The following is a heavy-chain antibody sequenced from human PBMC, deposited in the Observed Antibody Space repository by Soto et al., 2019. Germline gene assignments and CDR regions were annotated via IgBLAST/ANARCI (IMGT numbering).Heavy chain of an antibody. J-gene: IGHJ4*02. CDR3: AREGGDLLSHLDS. CDR2: IILVFGTT. D-gene: IGHD3-10*01. CDR1: GGTFDSHS. Sequence: QVQLVQSAAEVKKPGSSVKVSCKASGGTFDSHSISWVRQAPGQGLEWMGGIILVFGTTNYAQRFQGRVTITADESTSTAYLELSSLRSEDTAVYYCAREGGDLLSHLDSWGQGTRVIVSS. V-gene: IGHV1-69*01.